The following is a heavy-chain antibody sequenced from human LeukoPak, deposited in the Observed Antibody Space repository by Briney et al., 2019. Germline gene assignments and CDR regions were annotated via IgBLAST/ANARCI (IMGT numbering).Heavy chain of an antibody. Sequence: SETLSLTCTVSGGSISSCYWSWIRQPPGKGLEWIGYIYYSGSTNYNPSLKSRVTISVDTSKNQFSLKLSSVTAADTAVYYCARGPSRVQGTYNGPYFDYWGQGTLVTVSS. CDR3: ARGPSRVQGTYNGPYFDY. D-gene: IGHD3-10*01. J-gene: IGHJ4*02. CDR2: IYYSGST. V-gene: IGHV4-59*01. CDR1: GGSISSCY.